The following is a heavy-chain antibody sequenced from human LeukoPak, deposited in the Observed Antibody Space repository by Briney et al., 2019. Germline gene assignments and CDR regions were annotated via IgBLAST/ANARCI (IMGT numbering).Heavy chain of an antibody. CDR3: AKDLATVTLSGGGY. D-gene: IGHD4-17*01. V-gene: IGHV3-30*18. CDR2: ISYDGSNK. J-gene: IGHJ4*02. Sequence: PGGSLRLSCAASGFTFSSYGMHWVRQAPGKGLEWVAVISYDGSNKYYADSVKGRFTISRDNSKNTLYLQMNSLRAEDTAVYYCAKDLATVTLSGGGYWGQGTLVTVSS. CDR1: GFTFSSYG.